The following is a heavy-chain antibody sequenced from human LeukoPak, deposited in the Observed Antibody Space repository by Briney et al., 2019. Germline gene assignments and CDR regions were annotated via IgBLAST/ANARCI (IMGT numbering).Heavy chain of an antibody. Sequence: SVRVSCKDSGYTFTSSAVQWVRQARGERVEWRGWIFVGSGNTNYAQKLQERVTITREITTRTAYMGKSSLRPEDTAVYYCAASPDYYDSSGYSYYFDYWGQGTLVSVSS. V-gene: IGHV1-58*01. CDR2: IFVGSGNT. D-gene: IGHD3-22*01. J-gene: IGHJ4*02. CDR1: GYTFTSSA. CDR3: AASPDYYDSSGYSYYFDY.